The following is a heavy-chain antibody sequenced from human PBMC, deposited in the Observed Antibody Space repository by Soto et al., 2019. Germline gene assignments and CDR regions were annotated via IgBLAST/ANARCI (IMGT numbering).Heavy chain of an antibody. V-gene: IGHV3-21*01. D-gene: IGHD3-22*01. CDR1: GFTFSLYS. Sequence: GSLRLSCAASGFTFSLYSMIWVRQAPGKGLEWVASITSSSSYIYYEDSLKGRFTISRDNAKNSLFLQLDSLRAEDTAVYFCVRARSTDSRPDYWGQGTLVTVSS. CDR3: VRARSTDSRPDY. J-gene: IGHJ4*02. CDR2: ITSSSSYI.